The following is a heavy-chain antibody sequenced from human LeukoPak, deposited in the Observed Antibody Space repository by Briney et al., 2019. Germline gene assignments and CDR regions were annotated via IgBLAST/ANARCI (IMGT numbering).Heavy chain of an antibody. CDR2: ISYDGSNK. D-gene: IGHD2-15*01. J-gene: IGHJ4*02. CDR3: AKDLASVVVAARIDY. V-gene: IGHV3-30*18. Sequence: GGSLRLSCAASGFTFSSYGMHWVRQAPGKGLEWVAVISYDGSNKYYADSVKGRFTISRDNSKNTLYLQMNSLRAEDTAVYYCAKDLASVVVAARIDYWGKGTLVTVSS. CDR1: GFTFSSYG.